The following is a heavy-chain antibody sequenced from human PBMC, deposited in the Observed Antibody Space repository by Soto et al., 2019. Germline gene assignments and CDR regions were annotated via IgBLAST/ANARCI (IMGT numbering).Heavy chain of an antibody. Sequence: PGGSLRLSCAASGFIFSQYSMNWVRQAPGKGLEWVSSISSTGALMYYADSVKGRFTISRDDADNSLYLQMNSLRVEDTAVYYCARDRLARGITVAGRIDYWGQGALVTVSS. V-gene: IGHV3-21*01. CDR1: GFIFSQYS. CDR2: ISSTGALM. CDR3: ARDRLARGITVAGRIDY. D-gene: IGHD6-19*01. J-gene: IGHJ4*02.